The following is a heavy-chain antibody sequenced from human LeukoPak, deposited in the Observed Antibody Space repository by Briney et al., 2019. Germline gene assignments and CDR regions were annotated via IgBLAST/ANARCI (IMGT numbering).Heavy chain of an antibody. CDR2: TSSDLNVK. CDR1: GFTFRNYV. D-gene: IGHD3-10*01. Sequence: GGSLIHSCAASGFTFRNYVIHWVRQAPGKGLEWVAVTSSDLNVKLYADSVKGRFTISRDNSRSTLYLQMNSLRPEDTAIYYCAREGYYGSGSPPSLYFDYWGQGTLVTVSS. J-gene: IGHJ4*02. V-gene: IGHV3-30-3*01. CDR3: AREGYYGSGSPPSLYFDY.